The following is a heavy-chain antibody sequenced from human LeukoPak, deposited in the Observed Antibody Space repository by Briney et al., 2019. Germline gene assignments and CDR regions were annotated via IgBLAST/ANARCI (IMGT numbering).Heavy chain of an antibody. CDR2: IIPIFGTA. CDR1: GGTFSSYA. V-gene: IGHV1-69*06. J-gene: IGHJ6*03. D-gene: IGHD3-10*01. CDR3: ATYGSGSYYYYYMDV. Sequence: SVKVSCKASGGTFSSYAISWVRQAPGQGLEWMGGIIPIFGTANYAQKFQGRVTITADKSTSTAYMELSSLRSEDTAVYYCATYGSGSYYYYYMDVWGKGTTVTVSS.